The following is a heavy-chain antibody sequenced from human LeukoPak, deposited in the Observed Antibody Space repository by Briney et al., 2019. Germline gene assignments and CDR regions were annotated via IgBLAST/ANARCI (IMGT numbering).Heavy chain of an antibody. CDR3: VKGGIVVLISAFDI. Sequence: PGGSLRLSCSASGFTFSSYAMLWVRQAPGKGLEYVSTISSNGGSTYYTDSVKGRFTISRDNSKNTLYLQMSSLRAEDTAVYYCVKGGIVVLISAFDIWGRGTMVTVSS. V-gene: IGHV3-64D*06. J-gene: IGHJ3*02. CDR2: ISSNGGST. CDR1: GFTFSSYA. D-gene: IGHD3-22*01.